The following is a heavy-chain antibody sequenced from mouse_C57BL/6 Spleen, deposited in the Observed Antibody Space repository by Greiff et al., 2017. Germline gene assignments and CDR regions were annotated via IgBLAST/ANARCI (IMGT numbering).Heavy chain of an antibody. D-gene: IGHD1-1*01. CDR2: INPNYGTT. Sequence: VQLQQSGPELVQPGASVKISCKASGYTFTDYKMNWVKQSNGQSLEWIGVINPNYGTTSYNQKFKGKATLTVDQSSSTAYMQLNSLTSEDSAVYYCARNYYGSSYAMDYWGQGTSVTVSS. V-gene: IGHV1-39*01. CDR3: ARNYYGSSYAMDY. J-gene: IGHJ4*01. CDR1: GYTFTDYK.